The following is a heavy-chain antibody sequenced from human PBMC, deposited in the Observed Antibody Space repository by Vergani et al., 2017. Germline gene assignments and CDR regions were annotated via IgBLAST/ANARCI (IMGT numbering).Heavy chain of an antibody. D-gene: IGHD6-25*01. CDR1: GGSISSGDHC. Sequence: QVQLQESGPGVVKPSQTLSLTCAVSGGSISSGDHCWTWIRQRPGKGLEWIGYIFYSGTTYDNPSLRSRLTISGDTSQNQFSLKLRSVPAADTAVYYCARVDTQVPATSHFYYMDVWGKGTTVVVSS. V-gene: IGHV4-31*11. J-gene: IGHJ6*03. CDR2: IFYSGTT. CDR3: ARVDTQVPATSHFYYMDV.